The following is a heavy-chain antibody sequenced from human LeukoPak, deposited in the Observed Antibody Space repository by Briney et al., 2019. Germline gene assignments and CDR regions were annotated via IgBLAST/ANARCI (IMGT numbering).Heavy chain of an antibody. CDR3: ARDSRMVRGVKAFDI. Sequence: PSETLSLTCTVSGGSISSYYWSWIRQPPGKGLEWIGYIYYSGSTNYNPSLKSRVTISVDTSMHQLSLKLSSVTAADTAVYYCARDSRMVRGVKAFDIWGQGTMVTVSS. V-gene: IGHV4-59*01. D-gene: IGHD3-10*01. CDR2: IYYSGST. CDR1: GGSISSYY. J-gene: IGHJ3*02.